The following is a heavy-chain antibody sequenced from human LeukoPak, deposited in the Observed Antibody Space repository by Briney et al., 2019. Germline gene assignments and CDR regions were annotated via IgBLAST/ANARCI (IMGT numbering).Heavy chain of an antibody. J-gene: IGHJ4*02. CDR3: AKDRISMVRSSDIDN. D-gene: IGHD3-10*01. Sequence: GGSLRLSCAASGFTFSSFWMHWVRQAPGKGLVWVSRINSVGSSTSYADSVKGRFTISRDNAKNTLYLQMNSLRPEDTAVYYCAKDRISMVRSSDIDNWGQGTLVTVSS. CDR2: INSVGSST. CDR1: GFTFSSFW. V-gene: IGHV3-74*01.